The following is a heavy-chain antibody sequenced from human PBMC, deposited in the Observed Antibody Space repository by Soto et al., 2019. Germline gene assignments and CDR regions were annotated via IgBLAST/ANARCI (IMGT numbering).Heavy chain of an antibody. CDR3: ARAGAASITGNFDY. CDR2: ISAQNGNT. D-gene: IGHD5-12*01. J-gene: IGHJ4*02. CDR1: GYTFTSYG. V-gene: IGHV1-18*01. Sequence: VAAVKVSCKTSGYTFTSYGITWVRQAPGQGLEWMGWISAQNGNTKYVQKFQDRVTMTTDTSTSTAYMELRSLRSDDTAMFYCARAGAASITGNFDYWGQGTLVTVSS.